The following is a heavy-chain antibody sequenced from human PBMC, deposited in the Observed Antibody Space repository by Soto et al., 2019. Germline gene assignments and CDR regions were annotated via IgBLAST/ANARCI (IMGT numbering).Heavy chain of an antibody. CDR2: IGAYNGYT. D-gene: IGHD3-22*01. V-gene: IGHV1-18*01. CDR3: ARGLDDYDSSGYPGGFDH. CDR1: GYTFTSYG. Sequence: ASVKVSCKASGYTFTSYGISWVRQAPGQGLEWMGWIGAYNGYTNYAQKLQGRFTMTTDTSTSTAYMELRSPRSGDTAFYYFARGLDDYDSSGYPGGFDHWGQGTLVTVSS. J-gene: IGHJ4*02.